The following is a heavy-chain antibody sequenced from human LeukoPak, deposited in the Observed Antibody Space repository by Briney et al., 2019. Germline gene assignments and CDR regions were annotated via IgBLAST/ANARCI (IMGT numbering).Heavy chain of an antibody. CDR1: GGTFSSYA. Sequence: SVKVSCKASGGTFSSYAISWVRQAPGQGLEWMGRIIPILGIANYAQRFQGRVTITADKSTSTAYMELSSLRSEETAVYYCAGGYCSSTSCHEGAFDIWGQGTMVTVSS. D-gene: IGHD2-2*01. J-gene: IGHJ3*02. V-gene: IGHV1-69*04. CDR2: IIPILGIA. CDR3: AGGYCSSTSCHEGAFDI.